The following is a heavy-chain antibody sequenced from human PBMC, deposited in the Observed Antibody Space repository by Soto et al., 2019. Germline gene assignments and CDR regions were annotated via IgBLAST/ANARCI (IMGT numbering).Heavy chain of an antibody. J-gene: IGHJ4*02. V-gene: IGHV3-21*01. CDR1: GFTFSSYS. Sequence: EVQLVESGGGLVKPGGSLRLSCAASGFTFSSYSMNWVRQAPGKGLEWVSSISSSSSYIYYADSVKGRFTISRDNAKNSLYLQMNSLRAEDTAVYYCARDRDIVVVPAAVRGPSWGQGTLVTVSS. CDR2: ISSSSSYI. CDR3: ARDRDIVVVPAAVRGPS. D-gene: IGHD2-2*01.